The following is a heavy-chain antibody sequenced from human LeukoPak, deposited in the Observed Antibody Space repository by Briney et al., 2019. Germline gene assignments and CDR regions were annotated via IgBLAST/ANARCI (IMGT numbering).Heavy chain of an antibody. CDR1: GGSFSGYY. CDR2: INHSGST. Sequence: SETLSLTCAVYGGSFSGYYWSWIRQPPGKGLEWIGEINHSGSTNYNPSLKSRVTISVDTSKNQFSLKLSSVTAADTAVYYCAARTYYYGSGSLDYWGQGTMVTVSS. J-gene: IGHJ3*01. CDR3: AARTYYYGSGSLDY. V-gene: IGHV4-34*01. D-gene: IGHD3-10*01.